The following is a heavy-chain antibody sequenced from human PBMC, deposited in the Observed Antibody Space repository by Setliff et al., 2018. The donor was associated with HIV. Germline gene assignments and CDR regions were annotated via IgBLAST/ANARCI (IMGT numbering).Heavy chain of an antibody. CDR1: GFTFSVYG. J-gene: IGHJ4*02. CDR3: ARSHYSRGESFDY. D-gene: IGHD2-21*01. CDR2: ITSSGSIT. V-gene: IGHV3-48*04. Sequence: GGSLRLSCEGSGFTFSVYGMHWVRQAPGKGLEWVSYITSSGSITYYADSVKGRFTVSRDSAQSSLYLQMSSLRAEDTAVYYCARSHYSRGESFDYWGQGTLVTVSS.